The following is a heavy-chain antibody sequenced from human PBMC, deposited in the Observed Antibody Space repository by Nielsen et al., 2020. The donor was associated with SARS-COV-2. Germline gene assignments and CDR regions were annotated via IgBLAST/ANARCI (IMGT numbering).Heavy chain of an antibody. J-gene: IGHJ4*02. CDR2: IQSKADGGTT. CDR1: GFTFSHAW. D-gene: IGHD6-19*01. CDR3: TTYSPSAWYRRGKY. Sequence: GGSLRLSCAASGFTFSHAWMSWVRQAPGKGLEWVGRIQSKADGGTTDYAAPVKGRFTISRDDSKNTLFLQMNSLKTEDTAVYYCTTYSPSAWYRRGKYWGQGTLVTVSS. V-gene: IGHV3-15*01.